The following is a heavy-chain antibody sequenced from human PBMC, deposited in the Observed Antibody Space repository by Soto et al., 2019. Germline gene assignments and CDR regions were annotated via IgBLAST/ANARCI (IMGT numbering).Heavy chain of an antibody. CDR3: ARGYYYYGSDNFDY. D-gene: IGHD3-10*01. CDR2: INAGNGNT. V-gene: IGHV1-3*01. CDR1: GYTFTSYA. Sequence: QVQLVQSGAEVKKPGASVKVSCKASGYTFTSYAMHWVRQAPGQRLEWMGWINAGNGNTKYSQKFQGRVTITRDTSASTSYMELSSLRSEDTAVYYCARGYYYYGSDNFDYWGQGTLVTVSS. J-gene: IGHJ4*02.